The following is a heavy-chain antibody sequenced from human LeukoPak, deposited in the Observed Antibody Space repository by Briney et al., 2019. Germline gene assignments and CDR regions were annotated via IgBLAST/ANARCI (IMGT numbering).Heavy chain of an antibody. CDR1: GYSISSGYF. CDR3: ARRGDGYNPDY. V-gene: IGHV4-38-2*01. Sequence: SETLSLTCVVSGYSISSGYFWGWSRQSPGKGLEWIAYMHHSGTTYYNPSLKSRVTISVDTSKNQFSLKLSSVTAADTAVYYCARRGDGYNPDYWGQGTLVTVSS. J-gene: IGHJ4*02. D-gene: IGHD5-24*01. CDR2: MHHSGTT.